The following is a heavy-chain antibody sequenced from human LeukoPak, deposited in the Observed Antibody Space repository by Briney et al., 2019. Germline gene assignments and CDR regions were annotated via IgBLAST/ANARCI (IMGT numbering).Heavy chain of an antibody. Sequence: GGSLRLSCAASGFTFSDYYMSWIRQAPGKGLEWVSYISSSGSTIYYADSVKGRFTISRDNAKNSLYLQMNSLRAEDTAVYYCAKSISTTSLSWLDPWGQGTLVTVSS. V-gene: IGHV3-11*01. J-gene: IGHJ5*02. D-gene: IGHD1-1*01. CDR1: GFTFSDYY. CDR2: ISSSGSTI. CDR3: AKSISTTSLSWLDP.